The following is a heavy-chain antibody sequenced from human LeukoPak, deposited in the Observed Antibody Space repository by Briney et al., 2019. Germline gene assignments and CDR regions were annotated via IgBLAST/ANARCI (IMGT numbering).Heavy chain of an antibody. D-gene: IGHD2-2*01. V-gene: IGHV3-7*02. CDR1: GFTFGTYW. CDR3: ARSGYLGPDY. J-gene: IGHJ4*02. CDR2: IKRDGSDK. Sequence: GGSLRLSCGASGFTFGTYWMSWFRQAPGKGLEWVANIKRDGSDKHYTDSVEGRFTISRDNAKNSLYLQMDSLRADDTAVYYCARSGYLGPDYWGQGTPVIVSS.